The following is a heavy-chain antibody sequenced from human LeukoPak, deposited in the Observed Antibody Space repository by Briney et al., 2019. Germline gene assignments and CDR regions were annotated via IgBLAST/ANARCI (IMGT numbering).Heavy chain of an antibody. Sequence: SVKVSCKASGGTFSSYAISWVRQAPGQGLEWMGGIIPIFGTANYAQKFQGRVTITADESTSTAYMELSSLRSEDTAVYYCARVYPGDDFWSGYYIRNQNYYYYGMDVWGQGTTVTVSS. J-gene: IGHJ6*02. CDR3: ARVYPGDDFWSGYYIRNQNYYYYGMDV. CDR2: IIPIFGTA. CDR1: GGTFSSYA. V-gene: IGHV1-69*13. D-gene: IGHD3-3*01.